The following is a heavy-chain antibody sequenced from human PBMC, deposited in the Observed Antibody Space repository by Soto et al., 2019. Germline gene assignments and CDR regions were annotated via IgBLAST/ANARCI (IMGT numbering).Heavy chain of an antibody. CDR3: AKPRGPYGGATTGFNGGTDFDY. D-gene: IGHD1-26*01. Sequence: PGGSLRLSCAASGFTFSSYGMHWVLQAPGKALEWVAVISYDGSNKYYADSVKGRFTISRDNSKNTLYLQMNSLRAEDTAVYYCAKPRGPYGGATTGFNGGTDFDYSGQGTLVTVSS. CDR1: GFTFSSYG. V-gene: IGHV3-30*18. CDR2: ISYDGSNK. J-gene: IGHJ4*02.